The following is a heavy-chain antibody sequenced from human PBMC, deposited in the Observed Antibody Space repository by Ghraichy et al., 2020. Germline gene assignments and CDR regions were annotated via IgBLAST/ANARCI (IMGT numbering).Heavy chain of an antibody. V-gene: IGHV1-46*01. D-gene: IGHD3-9*01. CDR3: ARLGVRTYDILTGYYHEFDY. CDR1: GYTFTSYY. J-gene: IGHJ4*02. CDR2: INPSGGST. Sequence: ASVKVSCKASGYTFTSYYMHWVRQAPGQGLEWMGIINPSGGSTSYAQKFQGRVTMTRDTSTSTVYMELSSLRSEDTAVYYCARLGVRTYDILTGYYHEFDYWGQGTLVTVSS.